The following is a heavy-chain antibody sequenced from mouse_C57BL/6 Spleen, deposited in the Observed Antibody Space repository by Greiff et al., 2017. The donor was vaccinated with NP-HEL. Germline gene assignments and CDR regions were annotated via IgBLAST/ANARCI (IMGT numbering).Heavy chain of an antibody. CDR3: ARGVITTVVGAMDY. V-gene: IGHV1-80*01. Sequence: QVQLQQSGAELVKPGASVKISCKASGYAFSSYWMNWVKQRPGKGLEWIGQIYPGDGDTNYNGKFKGKATLTADKSSSTAYMQLSSLTSEDSAVYFCARGVITTVVGAMDYWGQGTSVTVSS. J-gene: IGHJ4*01. CDR2: IYPGDGDT. CDR1: GYAFSSYW. D-gene: IGHD1-1*01.